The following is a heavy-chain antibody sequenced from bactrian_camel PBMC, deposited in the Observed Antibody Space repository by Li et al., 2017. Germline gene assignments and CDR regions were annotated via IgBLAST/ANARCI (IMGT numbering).Heavy chain of an antibody. CDR1: ESAFDLSDYC. CDR2: ADEDGRTT. D-gene: IGHD4*01. J-gene: IGHJ6*01. CDR3: AYDAWTRTCEADYTDYDLSVGY. V-gene: IGHV3S1*01. Sequence: HVQLVESGGGSVQAGGSLRLSCVVSESAFDLSDYCAGWFRQVPGKEREGVAAADEDGRTTYADFVQGRFTISRDNVENTLSLQMTSLKPGDTAMYYCAYDAWTRTCEADYTDYDLSVGYWGQGTQVTVS.